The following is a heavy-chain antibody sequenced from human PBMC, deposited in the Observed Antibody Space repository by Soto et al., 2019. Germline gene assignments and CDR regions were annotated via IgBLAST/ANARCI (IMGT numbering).Heavy chain of an antibody. CDR1: GFTFSSYG. Sequence: SLRLSCAASGFTFSSYGMHWVRQAPGKGLEWVAVIWYDGSNKYYADSVKGRFTISRDNSKNTLYLQMNSLRAEDTAVYYCARVYSSPRTGFDYWGQGTLVTVSS. D-gene: IGHD6-13*01. CDR3: ARVYSSPRTGFDY. CDR2: IWYDGSNK. V-gene: IGHV3-33*01. J-gene: IGHJ4*02.